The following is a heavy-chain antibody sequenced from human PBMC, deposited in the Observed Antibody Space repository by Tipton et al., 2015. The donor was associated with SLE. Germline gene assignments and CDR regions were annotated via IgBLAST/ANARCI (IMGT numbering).Heavy chain of an antibody. CDR1: GGPISSYY. CDR3: ARITSDYDFYPFDI. V-gene: IGHV4-59*01. D-gene: IGHD3-3*01. CDR2: IYYSGST. J-gene: IGHJ3*02. Sequence: TLSLTCTVSGGPISSYYWSWIRQPPGKGLEWIGYIYYSGSTNYNPSLKSRVTISVDTSKNQFSLKLSSVTAADTAVYYCARITSDYDFYPFDIWGQGTMVTVSS.